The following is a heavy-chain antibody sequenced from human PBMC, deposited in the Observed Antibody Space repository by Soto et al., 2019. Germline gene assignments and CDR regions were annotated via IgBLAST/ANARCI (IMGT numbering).Heavy chain of an antibody. CDR1: GFTFRSYS. CDR2: ISSSSSYI. Sequence: GGSLRLSCAASGFTFRSYSMNWVRQAPGKGLEWVSSISSSSSYIYYADSVKGRFTISRDNAKNSLYLQMNSLRAEDTAVYYCARDRHYDYVWGSYRPPPLDYWGQGTLVTVSS. D-gene: IGHD3-16*02. V-gene: IGHV3-21*01. J-gene: IGHJ4*02. CDR3: ARDRHYDYVWGSYRPPPLDY.